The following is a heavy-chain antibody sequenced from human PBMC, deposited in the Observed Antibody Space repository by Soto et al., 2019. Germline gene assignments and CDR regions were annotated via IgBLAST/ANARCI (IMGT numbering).Heavy chain of an antibody. D-gene: IGHD2-15*01. CDR2: ISYDGSNK. Sequence: GGSLRLSCAASGFTFSSYGMHWVRQAPGKGLEWVAVISYDGSNKYYADSVKGRFTISRDNSKNTLYLQMNSLRAEDTAVYYCAKLYVVAATLDYWGQGTLVTVSS. CDR3: AKLYVVAATLDY. J-gene: IGHJ4*02. CDR1: GFTFSSYG. V-gene: IGHV3-30*18.